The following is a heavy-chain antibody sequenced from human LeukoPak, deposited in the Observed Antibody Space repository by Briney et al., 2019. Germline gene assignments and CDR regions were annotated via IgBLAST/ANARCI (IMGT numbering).Heavy chain of an antibody. CDR2: ISSNGGST. V-gene: IGHV3-64*01. D-gene: IGHD1-26*01. CDR3: AREGGSYYGGFDY. J-gene: IGHJ4*02. CDR1: GFTFSSYA. Sequence: PGGSLRLSCAASGFTFSSYAMHWVRQAPGKGLEYVSAISSNGGSTYYANSVKGRFIISRDNSKNTLYLQMGSLRAEDMAVYYCAREGGSYYGGFDYWGQGTLVTVSS.